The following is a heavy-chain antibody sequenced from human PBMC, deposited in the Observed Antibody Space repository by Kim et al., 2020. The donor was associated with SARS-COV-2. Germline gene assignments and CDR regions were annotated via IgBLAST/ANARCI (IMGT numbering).Heavy chain of an antibody. CDR3: AKTATRYSSSWYHFDY. CDR2: ISWNSGSI. Sequence: GGSLRLSCAASGFTFDDYAMHWVRQAPGKGLEWVSGISWNSGSIGYADSVKGRFTISRDNAKNSLYLQMNSLRAEDTALYYCAKTATRYSSSWYHFDYWGQGTLVTVSS. CDR1: GFTFDDYA. J-gene: IGHJ4*02. D-gene: IGHD6-13*01. V-gene: IGHV3-9*01.